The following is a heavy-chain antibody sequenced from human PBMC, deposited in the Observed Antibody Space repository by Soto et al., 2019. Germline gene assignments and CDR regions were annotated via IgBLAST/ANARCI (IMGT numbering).Heavy chain of an antibody. V-gene: IGHV4-30-4*01. CDR1: GGSISSGDYY. J-gene: IGHJ2*01. CDR3: ARGFRPRRFVTMIVVVLKDYWYFDL. Sequence: PSETLSLTCTVSGGSISSGDYYWSWIRQPPGKGLEWIGYIYYSGSTYYNPSLKSRVTISVDTSKNQFSLKLSSVTAADTAVYYCARGFRPRRFVTMIVVVLKDYWYFDLWGRATLVTVSS. D-gene: IGHD3-22*01. CDR2: IYYSGST.